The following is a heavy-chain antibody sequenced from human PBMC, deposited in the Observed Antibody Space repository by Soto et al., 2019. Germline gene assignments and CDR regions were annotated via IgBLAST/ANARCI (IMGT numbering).Heavy chain of an antibody. Sequence: GGSLRLSCAASGFTFSSYAMSWVRQAPGKGLEWVSAISGSGGSTYYADSVKGRFTISRDNSKNTLYLQMNSLRAEGTAVYYCAKDLGYDFWSGYYSPQYYYYGMDVWGQGTTVTVSS. J-gene: IGHJ6*02. CDR2: ISGSGGST. CDR3: AKDLGYDFWSGYYSPQYYYYGMDV. D-gene: IGHD3-3*01. CDR1: GFTFSSYA. V-gene: IGHV3-23*01.